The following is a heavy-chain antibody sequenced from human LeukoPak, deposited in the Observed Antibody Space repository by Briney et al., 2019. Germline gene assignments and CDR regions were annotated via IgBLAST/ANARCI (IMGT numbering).Heavy chain of an antibody. CDR1: GYVFTDYS. D-gene: IGHD1-1*01. J-gene: IGHJ5*02. V-gene: IGHV1-2*02. CDR3: SRGSITNWNWFDP. Sequence: ASVKVSCKASGYVFTDYSIHWVRQAPGQGLEWVGWINPKSGGTNSAQKFQGRVTMTRDTSITTAYMEPSRLTSDDTAVYYCSRGSITNWNWFDPWGQGTLVTVSS. CDR2: INPKSGGT.